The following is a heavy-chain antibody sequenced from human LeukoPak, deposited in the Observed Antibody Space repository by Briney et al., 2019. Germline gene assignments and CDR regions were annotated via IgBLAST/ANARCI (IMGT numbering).Heavy chain of an antibody. CDR1: GLTFSSYA. J-gene: IGHJ3*02. Sequence: GGSLRLSCAASGLTFSSYAMSWVRQAPGKGLEWVSAISGSGGSTYYADSVKGRFTISRDNSKNTLYLQMNSLRAEDTAVYYCAKGVNYYDSSGYYLHDAFDIWGQGTMVTVSS. V-gene: IGHV3-23*01. D-gene: IGHD3-22*01. CDR3: AKGVNYYDSSGYYLHDAFDI. CDR2: ISGSGGST.